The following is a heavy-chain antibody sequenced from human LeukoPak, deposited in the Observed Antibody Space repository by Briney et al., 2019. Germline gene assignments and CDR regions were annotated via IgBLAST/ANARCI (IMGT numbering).Heavy chain of an antibody. CDR1: GGSISSGGYY. J-gene: IGHJ4*02. CDR2: IYYSGST. V-gene: IGHV4-31*03. CDR3: ARERVQLALDY. D-gene: IGHD6-13*01. Sequence: SETLSLTCTVSGGSISSGGYYWSWIRQYPGKGLEWIGYIYYSGSTYYNPSLKSRVTISVDTSKNQFSLKLSSVTAADTAVYYCARERVQLALDYWGQGTLVTVSS.